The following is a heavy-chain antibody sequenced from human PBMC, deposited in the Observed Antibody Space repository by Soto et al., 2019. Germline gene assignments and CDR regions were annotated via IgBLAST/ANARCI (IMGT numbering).Heavy chain of an antibody. V-gene: IGHV1-3*05. CDR1: GYTFTSYA. J-gene: IGHJ4*02. D-gene: IGHD2-21*02. CDR3: ARSIVVVTALDY. CDR2: INAGNGNT. Sequence: QVQLVQSGAEEKKPGASVKVSCKASGYTFTSYAMHWVRQAPGQRLEWMGWINAGNGNTKYSQKFQGRVTITRDTSASTAYMELSSLRSEDTAVYYCARSIVVVTALDYWGQGILVTGSS.